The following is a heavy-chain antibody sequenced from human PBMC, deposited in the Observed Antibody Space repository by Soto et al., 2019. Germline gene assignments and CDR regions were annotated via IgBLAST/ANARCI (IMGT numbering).Heavy chain of an antibody. CDR1: GFTLSEHY. CDR2: SRDKAQGYSI. D-gene: IGHD3-22*01. J-gene: IGHJ4*02. V-gene: IGHV3-72*01. Sequence: EVQLVESGGGLVQPGGSLRLSCAGSGFTLSEHYIDWVRQAPGKGLEWVGRSRDKAQGYSITYAASVKGRFTTSRDESNNSVYLQMNSLKTEDTAVYHCVRATYFSDSSGYTRCLDYWGQGTLVTVSS. CDR3: VRATYFSDSSGYTRCLDY.